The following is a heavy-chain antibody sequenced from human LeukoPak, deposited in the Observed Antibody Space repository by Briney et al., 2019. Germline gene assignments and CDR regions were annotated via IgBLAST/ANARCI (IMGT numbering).Heavy chain of an antibody. V-gene: IGHV3-64*04. CDR3: AKDPTPGYSSSWYCRD. Sequence: GESLRLSCAASGFTFSSYAIHWVRQAPGKGLEYVSAISGGGGSTHYVDSVKGRFTISRDNSKNTLYLQMNSLRAEDTAVYYCAKDPTPGYSSSWYCRDWGQGTLVTVSS. CDR2: ISGGGGST. J-gene: IGHJ4*02. CDR1: GFTFSSYA. D-gene: IGHD6-13*01.